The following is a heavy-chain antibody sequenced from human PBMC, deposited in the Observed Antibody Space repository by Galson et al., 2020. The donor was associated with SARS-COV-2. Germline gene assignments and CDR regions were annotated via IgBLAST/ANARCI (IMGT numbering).Heavy chain of an antibody. CDR1: GFTFDDYA. J-gene: IGHJ4*02. CDR2: ISWNSGSI. D-gene: IGHD3-22*01. CDR3: AKANFPHYYDSSGYYHFDY. Sequence: GGSLRLSCAASGFTFDDYAMHWVRQAPGKGLEWVSGISWNSGSIGYADSVKGRFTISRDNAKNSLYLQMNSLRAEDTALYYCAKANFPHYYDSSGYYHFDYWGQGTLVTVSS. V-gene: IGHV3-9*01.